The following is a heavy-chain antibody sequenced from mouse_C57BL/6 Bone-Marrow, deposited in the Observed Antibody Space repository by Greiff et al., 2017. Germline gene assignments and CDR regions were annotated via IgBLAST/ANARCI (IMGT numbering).Heavy chain of an antibody. D-gene: IGHD4-1*01. J-gene: IGHJ4*01. CDR3: ARGPLGGSMDY. Sequence: QVQLQQPGAELVMPGASVKLSCKASGYTFTSYWMHWVKQRPGQGLEWIGEIAPSDSYTNYNQKFKGKSTLTVDKSSSTAYMQLSSLTSEDAAVYYCARGPLGGSMDYWGQGTSVTVSS. V-gene: IGHV1-69*01. CDR2: IAPSDSYT. CDR1: GYTFTSYW.